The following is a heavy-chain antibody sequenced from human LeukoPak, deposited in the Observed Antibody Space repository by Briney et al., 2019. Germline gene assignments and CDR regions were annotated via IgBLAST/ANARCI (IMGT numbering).Heavy chain of an antibody. Sequence: GGSLRLSCAASGFTFSNAWMRWVRQAPGKGLEGVGRIKSKTDGGTTDYAAPVKGRFTISRDDSKNTLYLQMNSLKTEDTAVYYCTTGAYYGDYAEFDYWGQGTLVTVSS. D-gene: IGHD4-17*01. V-gene: IGHV3-15*01. CDR2: IKSKTDGGTT. CDR3: TTGAYYGDYAEFDY. CDR1: GFTFSNAW. J-gene: IGHJ4*02.